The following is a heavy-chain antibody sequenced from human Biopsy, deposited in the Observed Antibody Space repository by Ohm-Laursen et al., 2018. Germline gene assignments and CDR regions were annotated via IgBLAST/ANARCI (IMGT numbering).Heavy chain of an antibody. D-gene: IGHD3-22*01. V-gene: IGHV1-2*02. CDR2: IYPNNGDT. J-gene: IGHJ4*02. CDR1: GYTFTGYY. CDR3: TTGGSGFYYPFDS. Sequence: GASVKASCKGVGYTFTGYYIQWVRQAPGQGLEWMGYIYPNNGDTKYAQNFQGRVTMTRDTSVSTAYMDLTGLTSEDTAVYYYTTGGSGFYYPFDSWGQGTLVTVSS.